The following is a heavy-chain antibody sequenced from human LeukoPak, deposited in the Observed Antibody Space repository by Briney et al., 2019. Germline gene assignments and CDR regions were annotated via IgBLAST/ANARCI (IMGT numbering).Heavy chain of an antibody. CDR3: AREVTTVANFDL. CDR2: IYHSGST. J-gene: IGHJ2*01. Sequence: SETLSLTCAVSGYSISSGYYWGWIRQPPGKGLEWIGSIYHSGSTYYNPSLKSRVTISVDTSKNQFSLKLGSVTAADTAVYYCAREVTTVANFDLWGRGTLVTVSS. V-gene: IGHV4-38-2*02. D-gene: IGHD4-23*01. CDR1: GYSISSGYY.